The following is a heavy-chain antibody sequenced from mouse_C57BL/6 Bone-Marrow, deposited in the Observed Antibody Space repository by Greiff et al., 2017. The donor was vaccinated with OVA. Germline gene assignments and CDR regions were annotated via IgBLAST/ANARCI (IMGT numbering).Heavy chain of an antibody. CDR2: ISDGGSYT. J-gene: IGHJ4*01. CDR1: GFTFSSYA. Sequence: EVQRVESGGGLVKPGGSLKLSCAASGFTFSSYAMSWVRQTPAKRLEWVATISDGGSYTYYPDNVKGRFTISSDNAKNNLYLQMIHLKSEDTAMYYCARITAVYYAMDYGGRGTSVTVSA. V-gene: IGHV5-4*01. D-gene: IGHD1-1*01. CDR3: ARITAVYYAMDY.